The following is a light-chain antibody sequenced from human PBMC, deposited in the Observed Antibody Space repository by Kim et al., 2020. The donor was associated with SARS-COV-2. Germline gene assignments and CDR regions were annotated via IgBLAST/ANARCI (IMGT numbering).Light chain of an antibody. CDR2: GAS. CDR3: QHYARSPRT. V-gene: IGKV3-20*01. CDR1: ETLKGTY. Sequence: EIMLTQSPGTLSLSPGERATLSCRASETLKGTYLVWYQQSPGQAPRRLIYGASNRATGIPDRFSGSVSGTAFTLTITRLEPEDFAVYYCQHYARSPRTFGQGTKVDIK. J-gene: IGKJ1*01.